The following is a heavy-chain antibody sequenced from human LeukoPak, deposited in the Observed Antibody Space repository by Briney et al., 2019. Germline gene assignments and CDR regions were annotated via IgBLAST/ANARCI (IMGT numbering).Heavy chain of an antibody. Sequence: ASVKVTCKSSGYIFTGYYLHWMRQAPAQGLEWKGWINPNSGATDYAQNFQGRVTIARDTSITTAYMELSSLRSDDTAVYYCARGLSESGISDWGQGTLVTVSS. CDR2: INPNSGAT. CDR3: ARGLSESGISD. D-gene: IGHD1-26*01. J-gene: IGHJ4*02. V-gene: IGHV1-2*02. CDR1: GYIFTGYY.